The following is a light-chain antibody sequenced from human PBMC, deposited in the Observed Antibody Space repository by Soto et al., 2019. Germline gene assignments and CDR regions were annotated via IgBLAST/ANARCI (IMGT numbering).Light chain of an antibody. CDR2: AAS. V-gene: IGKV1-39*01. Sequence: DIQMTQSPSSLSASVGDRVTITCRASQGVSAYLLWYQQRQGTAPKLLIYAASTLLIGVPSRFSCSGSGTNFTRTISSRQPEDFATYYCQQSYKTPHTFGQETKLETK. CDR3: QQSYKTPHT. J-gene: IGKJ2*01. CDR1: QGVSAY.